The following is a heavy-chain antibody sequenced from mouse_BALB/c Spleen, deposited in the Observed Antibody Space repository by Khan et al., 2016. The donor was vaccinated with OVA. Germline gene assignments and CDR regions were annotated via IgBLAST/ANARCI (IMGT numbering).Heavy chain of an antibody. CDR3: AREEALYYFDY. CDR1: GYIFTNYW. D-gene: IGHD3-2*02. Sequence: QIQLVQSGAELVRPGASVKLSCKTSGYIFTNYWIHWVKQRSGQGLEWIARIYPGTDNTYYNENLKDKATLTADKSSSTAYMQLSSLKSEDSAVYFCAREEALYYFDYWGQGTTLTVSS. CDR2: IYPGTDNT. V-gene: IGHV1-76*01. J-gene: IGHJ2*01.